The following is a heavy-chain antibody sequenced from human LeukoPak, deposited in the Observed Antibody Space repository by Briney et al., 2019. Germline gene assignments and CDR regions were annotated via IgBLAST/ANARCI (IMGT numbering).Heavy chain of an antibody. CDR3: AGLREQWLEHRPFDY. J-gene: IGHJ4*02. D-gene: IGHD6-19*01. Sequence: GRSLRLSCAASGFTFSSYAMHWVRQAPGKGLGWEAVISYDGINKYFAVSVKGRFTISRDNSKNTLYLQMNSLRAEDTAVYYCAGLREQWLEHRPFDYWGQGTLVTVSS. CDR2: ISYDGINK. CDR1: GFTFSSYA. V-gene: IGHV3-30-3*01.